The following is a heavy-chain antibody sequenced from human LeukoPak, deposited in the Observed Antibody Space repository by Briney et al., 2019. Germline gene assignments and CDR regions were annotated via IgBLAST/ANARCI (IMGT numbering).Heavy chain of an antibody. V-gene: IGHV3-30*02. Sequence: PGGSLRLSCAASGFTLRTYGMHWVRQAPGKGLEWVAFIRNDESNKYYADSVKGRFTISGDNSRNTLYLQMNSLRPEDTAVYFCAKVIGGSSFWYARGFDYWGQGTLVTVSS. CDR3: AKVIGGSSFWYARGFDY. D-gene: IGHD2-15*01. J-gene: IGHJ4*02. CDR2: IRNDESNK. CDR1: GFTLRTYG.